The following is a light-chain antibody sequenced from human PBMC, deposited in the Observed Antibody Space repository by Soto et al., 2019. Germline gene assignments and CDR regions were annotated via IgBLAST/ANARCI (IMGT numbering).Light chain of an antibody. Sequence: DVVMTQSPLSLPVTLGQPASISCRSSQSLVYSDGVIYLNWFQQRPGQSPRRLIYKVSNRDSGVRDRFSGSGSGTDFTLKISRVEAEDVGVYYCLQATYWPLTVGGGTKVEIK. V-gene: IGKV2-30*01. CDR1: QSLVYSDGVIY. CDR2: KVS. CDR3: LQATYWPLT. J-gene: IGKJ4*01.